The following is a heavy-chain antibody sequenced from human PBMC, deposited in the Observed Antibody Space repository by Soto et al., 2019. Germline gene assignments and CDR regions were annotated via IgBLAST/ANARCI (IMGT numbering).Heavy chain of an antibody. CDR3: ARDPPIVVVPATFDY. CDR1: GYTFTSYG. J-gene: IGHJ4*02. D-gene: IGHD2-2*01. CDR2: ISAYNGNT. V-gene: IGHV1-18*01. Sequence: QVQLVQSGAEVKNPGASVKVSCKASGYTFTSYGISWVRQAPGQGLEWMGWISAYNGNTNYAQKLQGRVTMTTDTSTSTASMELSSLRSDDTAVYYCARDPPIVVVPATFDYWGQGTLVTVSS.